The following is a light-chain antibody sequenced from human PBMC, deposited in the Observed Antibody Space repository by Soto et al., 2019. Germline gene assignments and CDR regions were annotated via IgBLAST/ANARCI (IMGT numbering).Light chain of an antibody. V-gene: IGKV1-5*03. Sequence: DIQMTQSPSTLSASVGDRVTITCRASQSISSWLAWYQQKPGKAPKLLIYKASSLESGVPSRFSGSGSGTEFNLPSSRPLPECFANYCCQQYNSYSPPPPYTFGQGTKLEIK. CDR1: QSISSW. CDR2: KAS. CDR3: QQYNSYSPPPPYT. J-gene: IGKJ2*01.